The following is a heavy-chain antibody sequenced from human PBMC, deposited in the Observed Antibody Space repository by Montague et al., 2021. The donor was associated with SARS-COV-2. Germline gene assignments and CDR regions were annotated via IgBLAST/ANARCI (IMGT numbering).Heavy chain of an antibody. CDR3: ARRDLRWLRWEYYDY. J-gene: IGHJ4*02. CDR1: GGSINSSSYY. D-gene: IGHD5-12*01. V-gene: IGHV4-39*01. CDR2: IYYSGST. Sequence: SETLSLTCTVSGGSINSSSYYWGWIRQSPGKGLEWIGSIYYSGSTYHNPSLKSRVTMSVDTSKNQFSLKLSSVTAADTAVYYCARRDLRWLRWEYYDYWGQGTLVTVSS.